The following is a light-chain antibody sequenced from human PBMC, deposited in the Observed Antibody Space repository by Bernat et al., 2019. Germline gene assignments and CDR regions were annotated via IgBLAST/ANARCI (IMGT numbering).Light chain of an antibody. Sequence: QSALTQPASVSGSPGQSIAISCTGTSSDVGGYNLVSWFQQQPGKVPKLLIYQVIQRPSGVSDRFSGSKSGNTASLTISGLQAEDEADYYCCSYAGGSALVFGGGTKLPVL. CDR3: CSYAGGSALV. CDR1: SSDVGGYNL. J-gene: IGLJ2*01. CDR2: QVI. V-gene: IGLV2-23*02.